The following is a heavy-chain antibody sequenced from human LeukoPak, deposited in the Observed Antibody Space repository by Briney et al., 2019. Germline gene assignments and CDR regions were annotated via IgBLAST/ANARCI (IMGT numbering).Heavy chain of an antibody. V-gene: IGHV1-18*01. Sequence: ASVKVSCKASNYTFTSYGISWVRQAPGQGLEWMAWINAYNGDTNYAQKFQGRVTMTTDIFTSTVYMELWSLRSDDTGVYYCARDQSGGGDYWGQGTLVIVSS. CDR3: ARDQSGGGDY. D-gene: IGHD3-16*01. CDR1: NYTFTSYG. CDR2: INAYNGDT. J-gene: IGHJ4*02.